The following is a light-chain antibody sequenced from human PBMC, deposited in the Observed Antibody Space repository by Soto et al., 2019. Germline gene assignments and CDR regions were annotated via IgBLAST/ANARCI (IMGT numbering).Light chain of an antibody. Sequence: EIVLMQSPGTLSLSPGERATLSCRASQTVKNNYLAWYQQKPGQAPRLLIDGAPSRATGIPDRFSGSGSGTDFTLIISRLEPEDFAVYYCQQYGTSPPLTFGGGTKVEIK. V-gene: IGKV3-20*01. CDR2: GAP. J-gene: IGKJ4*01. CDR3: QQYGTSPPLT. CDR1: QTVKNNY.